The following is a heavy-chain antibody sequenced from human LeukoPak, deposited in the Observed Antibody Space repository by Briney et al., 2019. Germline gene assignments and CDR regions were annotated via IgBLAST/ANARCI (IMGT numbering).Heavy chain of an antibody. Sequence: SETLSLTCSVSGDSISSSSYYWGWIRQPPGKGLEWIGTIFYSGTTYYNPTLKSRVTISVDTSKNQFSLKLSSVTAADTAVYYCARDRGFMVRGSRRGYDDYYYYMDVWGKGTTVTISS. J-gene: IGHJ6*03. V-gene: IGHV4-39*02. CDR3: ARDRGFMVRGSRRGYDDYYYYMDV. D-gene: IGHD3-10*01. CDR1: GDSISSSSYY. CDR2: IFYSGTT.